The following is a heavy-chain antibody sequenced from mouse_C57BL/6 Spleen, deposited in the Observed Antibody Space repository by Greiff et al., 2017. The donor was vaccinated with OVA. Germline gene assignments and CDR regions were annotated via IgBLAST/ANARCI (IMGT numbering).Heavy chain of an antibody. CDR2: IDPSDSYT. V-gene: IGHV1-50*01. J-gene: IGHJ1*03. CDR1: GYTFTSYW. CDR3: AIYYYGSSYGYFDV. D-gene: IGHD1-1*01. Sequence: QVQLQQPGAELVKPGASVKLSCKASGYTFTSYWMQWVKQRPGQGLEWIGEIDPSDSYTNYNQKFKGKATLTVDTSSSTAYMQLSSLTSEDSAVYYCAIYYYGSSYGYFDVWGTGTTVTVSS.